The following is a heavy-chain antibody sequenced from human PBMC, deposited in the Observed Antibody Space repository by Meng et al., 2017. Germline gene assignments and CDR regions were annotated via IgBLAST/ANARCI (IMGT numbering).Heavy chain of an antibody. J-gene: IGHJ3*02. Sequence: SETLSLTCAVSGYSISSGYYWGWSRQPPGKGLEWIGSIYHSGSTYYNPSLKSRVTISVDTSKNQFSLKLSSVTAADTAVYYCATRNDYGDYVRRYNAFDIWGQGTMVTVSS. CDR3: ATRNDYGDYVRRYNAFDI. D-gene: IGHD4-17*01. CDR2: IYHSGST. CDR1: GYSISSGYY. V-gene: IGHV4-38-2*01.